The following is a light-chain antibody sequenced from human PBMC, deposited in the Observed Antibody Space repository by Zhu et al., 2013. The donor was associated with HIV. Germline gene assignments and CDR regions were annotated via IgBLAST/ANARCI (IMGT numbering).Light chain of an antibody. CDR3: QQRSNWLGT. CDR1: QTVSSGY. CDR2: GAT. V-gene: IGKV3D-20*02. J-gene: IGKJ4*01. Sequence: EIVLTQSPGTLSLSPGERATLSCRASQTVSSGYLAWYQQKPGLAPRLLIFGATTRASGIPSRFSGSGSGTDFTLTISSLEPEDFAVYYCQQRSNWLGTFGGGT.